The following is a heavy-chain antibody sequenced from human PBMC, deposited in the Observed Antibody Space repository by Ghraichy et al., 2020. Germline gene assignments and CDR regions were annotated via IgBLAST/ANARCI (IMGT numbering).Heavy chain of an antibody. D-gene: IGHD3-10*01. CDR3: ARDLKDGVLLWFGELLD. V-gene: IGHV1-69*13. CDR2: IIPIFGTT. CDR1: GGTFSSYT. J-gene: IGHJ4*02. Sequence: SVKVSCKASGGTFSSYTISWVRQAPVQGLEWMGAIIPIFGTTDYAQEFQDRVTITADESTNTVYMELRSLRSEDTAVYYCARDLKDGVLLWFGELLDWGQGTLVTVSS.